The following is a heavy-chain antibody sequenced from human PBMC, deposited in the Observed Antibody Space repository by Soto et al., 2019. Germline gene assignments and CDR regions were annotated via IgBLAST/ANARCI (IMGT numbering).Heavy chain of an antibody. CDR2: ISTYNGNT. CDR1: GYTFTSYG. J-gene: IGHJ4*02. V-gene: IGHV1-18*01. CDR3: VRDSYPDFDY. Sequence: GASVKVSCKASGYTFTSYGISWVRQAPGQGLEWMGWISTYNGNTKYAQKFQGRVTITTDTSTSTAYMELSSLRSEDTAVYYCVRDSYPDFDYWGQGTLVTVSS.